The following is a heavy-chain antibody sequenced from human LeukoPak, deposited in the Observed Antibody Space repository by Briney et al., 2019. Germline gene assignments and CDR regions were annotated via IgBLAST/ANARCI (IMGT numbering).Heavy chain of an antibody. J-gene: IGHJ6*04. Sequence: PGRSLRLSCAASGFTFSSYGMHWVRQAPGKGLEWVAVISYDGSNKYYADSVKGRFTISRDNSKNTLYLQMNSLRAEDTAVYYCARDLEATRDYWGKGTTVTVSS. V-gene: IGHV3-30*03. CDR1: GFTFSSYG. D-gene: IGHD4-17*01. CDR2: ISYDGSNK. CDR3: ARDLEATRDY.